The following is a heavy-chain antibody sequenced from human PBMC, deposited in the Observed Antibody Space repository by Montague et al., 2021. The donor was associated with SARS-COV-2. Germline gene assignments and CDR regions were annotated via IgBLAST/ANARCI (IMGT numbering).Heavy chain of an antibody. J-gene: IGHJ6*02. CDR1: GGSISGFY. CDR3: ARHRKDYDILTGYSTSFYYDMDV. V-gene: IGHV4-59*08. CDR2: IYYSGST. D-gene: IGHD3-9*01. Sequence: SETLSLTCTVSGGSISGFYWSWIRQPPGKGLEWIGYIYYSGSTKYNPSLESRVSISVDTSKKLLSLSLSSVTAADTAIYYCARHRKDYDILTGYSTSFYYDMDVWGRGTTVTVSS.